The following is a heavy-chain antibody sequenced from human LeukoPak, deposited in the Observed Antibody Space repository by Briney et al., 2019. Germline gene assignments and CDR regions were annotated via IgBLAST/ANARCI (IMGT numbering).Heavy chain of an antibody. CDR1: GFTFCSYA. Sequence: GGSLRLSCAASGFTFCSYALSWVRQAPGKGVEGVSAISGSGGSTYYADSVKGRFTISRDNSKNTLYLQMNSLRAEDTAVYYCAKDRRGGAPRDWGQGTLVTVSS. J-gene: IGHJ4*02. CDR2: ISGSGGST. D-gene: IGHD2-21*01. V-gene: IGHV3-23*01. CDR3: AKDRRGGAPRD.